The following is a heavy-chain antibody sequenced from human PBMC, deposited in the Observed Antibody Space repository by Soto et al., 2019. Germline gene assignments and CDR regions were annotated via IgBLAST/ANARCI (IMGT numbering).Heavy chain of an antibody. CDR1: GYTFTSYD. J-gene: IGHJ4*02. D-gene: IGHD3-22*01. Sequence: ASVKVSCKASGYTFTSYDINWVRQATGQGLEWMGWMNPNSGNTGYAQKFQGRVTMTRDTSISTAYMELSSLRSEDTAVYYCARGRGYYDSSGYSPQGDYWGQGTLVTVSS. V-gene: IGHV1-8*01. CDR3: ARGRGYYDSSGYSPQGDY. CDR2: MNPNSGNT.